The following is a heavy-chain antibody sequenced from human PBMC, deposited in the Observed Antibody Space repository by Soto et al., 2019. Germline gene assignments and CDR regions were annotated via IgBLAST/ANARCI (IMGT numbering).Heavy chain of an antibody. D-gene: IGHD1-20*01. V-gene: IGHV4-38-2*01. CDR3: ARLITGNTGGYFDY. Sequence: TLSLTCAVSGYSISSGYYWGWIRQPPGKGLEWIGSIYHSGSTYYNPSLKSRVTISVDTSKNQFSLKLSSVTAADTAVYYCARLITGNTGGYFDYWGQGTLVTVSS. J-gene: IGHJ4*02. CDR1: GYSISSGYY. CDR2: IYHSGST.